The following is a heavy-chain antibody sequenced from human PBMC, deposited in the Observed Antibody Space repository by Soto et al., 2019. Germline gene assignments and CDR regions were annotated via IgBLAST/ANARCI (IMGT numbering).Heavy chain of an antibody. CDR2: IYYSGST. J-gene: IGHJ5*02. CDR3: ARGQRFSDWFDP. D-gene: IGHD3-3*01. Sequence: SETLSLTCTVSGDSVTSGNYYWTWIRQPPGKGLEWVGHIYYSGSTNYSPSLKSRVTISLNTPNNQFSLRLLSVTDADTAVYYCARGQRFSDWFDPWGQGTLVTVSS. CDR1: GDSVTSGNYY. V-gene: IGHV4-61*01.